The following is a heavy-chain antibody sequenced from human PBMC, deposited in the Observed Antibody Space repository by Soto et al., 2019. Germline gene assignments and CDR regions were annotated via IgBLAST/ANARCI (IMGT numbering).Heavy chain of an antibody. V-gene: IGHV3-11*01. J-gene: IGHJ6*03. D-gene: IGHD5-12*01. CDR3: ARATNYYYYMDV. CDR2: ISSSGRTI. CDR1: GFTVSDYY. Sequence: GGSLRLSCAASGFTVSDYYMSWIRQAPGKGLEWVSYISSSGRTIYYADSVKGRFTISRDNAKNSLYLQMNSLRAEDTAVYYCARATNYYYYMDVWGKGTTVTVSS.